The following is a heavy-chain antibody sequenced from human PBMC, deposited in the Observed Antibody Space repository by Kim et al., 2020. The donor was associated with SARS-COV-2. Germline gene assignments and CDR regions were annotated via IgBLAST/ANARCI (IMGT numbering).Heavy chain of an antibody. D-gene: IGHD3-22*01. Sequence: ASVKVSCKASGYTFTSYYMHWVRQAPGQGLEWMGIINPSGGITSYAQKFQGRVTMTRDTSTSTVYMELSSLRSEDTAVYYCARSSVKRGSGYYSLDYWGQGTLVTVSS. V-gene: IGHV1-46*01. CDR3: ARSSVKRGSGYYSLDY. CDR1: GYTFTSYY. J-gene: IGHJ4*02. CDR2: INPSGGIT.